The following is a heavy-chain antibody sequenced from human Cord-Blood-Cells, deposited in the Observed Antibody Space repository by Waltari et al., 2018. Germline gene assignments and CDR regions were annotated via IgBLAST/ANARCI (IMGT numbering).Heavy chain of an antibody. V-gene: IGHV5-51*01. CDR1: GYSFTSYW. D-gene: IGHD2-21*01. Sequence: EVQLVQSGAEVKKPGESLKISCKGSGYSFTSYWIGWVRQMPGKGLEWMGIIYTGGAEPGYIPSFQGQVTISADKSIGTAYLQWSSLKASDTAMYYWARSAEGDGSLDYWGQGTLVTVSS. CDR3: ARSAEGDGSLDY. CDR2: IYTGGAEP. J-gene: IGHJ4*02.